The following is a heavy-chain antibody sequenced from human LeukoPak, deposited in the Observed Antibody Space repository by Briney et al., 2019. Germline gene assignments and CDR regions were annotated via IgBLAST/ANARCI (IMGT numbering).Heavy chain of an antibody. CDR3: ARAGDRYCRSGYATTLWYYDGMEL. Sequence: GASVKVSCKASGYTFTRYDIHWVRQAPGHGLEWMGWINPNNGITNYAHKLQGRVTRTIDTFMSTVYMELISVRSDDAAVYYCARAGDRYCRSGYATTLWYYDGMELWAGGTRDSVFS. V-gene: IGHV1-2*07. J-gene: IGHJ6*04. CDR2: INPNNGIT. D-gene: IGHD6-13*01. CDR1: GYTFTRYD.